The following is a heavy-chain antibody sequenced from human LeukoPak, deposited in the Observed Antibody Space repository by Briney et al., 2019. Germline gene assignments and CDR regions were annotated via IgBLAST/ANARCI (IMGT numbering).Heavy chain of an antibody. Sequence: GGSLRLSCAASGFTFFNAWMSWVRQAPGKGLEWVGRIKSKNDGETTEYAAPVKDRFTISRDDSKDTLYLYMNSLKTDDTAAYYCAADLPPPRGYDYPVDDWGQGTLVTVSS. V-gene: IGHV3-15*01. D-gene: IGHD5-12*01. CDR1: GFTFFNAW. J-gene: IGHJ4*02. CDR2: IKSKNDGETT. CDR3: AADLPPPRGYDYPVDD.